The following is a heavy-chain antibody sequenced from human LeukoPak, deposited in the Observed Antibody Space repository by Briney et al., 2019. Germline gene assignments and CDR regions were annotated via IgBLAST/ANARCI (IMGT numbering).Heavy chain of an antibody. CDR3: ASEYSSSWYAPHYYYGMDV. Sequence: GGSLRLSCAASGFTFSSYWMHWVRQAPGKGLVWVSLINSDGSSTSYADSVKGRFTISRDNAKNTLYLQMNSLRAEDTAVYYCASEYSSSWYAPHYYYGMDVWGQGTTVTVSS. D-gene: IGHD6-13*01. CDR2: INSDGSST. J-gene: IGHJ6*02. CDR1: GFTFSSYW. V-gene: IGHV3-74*01.